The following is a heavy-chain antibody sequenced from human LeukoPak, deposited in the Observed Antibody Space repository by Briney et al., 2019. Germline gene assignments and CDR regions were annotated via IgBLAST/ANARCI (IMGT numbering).Heavy chain of an antibody. J-gene: IGHJ4*02. CDR3: TTKPDSSGENYFDY. CDR2: IKSKTDGGTT. Sequence: GGSLRLSCAASGFTFSNAWMSRVRQAPGKGLEWVGRIKSKTDGGTTDYAAPVKGRFTISRDDSKNTLYLQMNSLKTEDTAVYYCTTKPDSSGENYFDYWGQGTLVTVSS. V-gene: IGHV3-15*07. CDR1: GFTFSNAW. D-gene: IGHD3-22*01.